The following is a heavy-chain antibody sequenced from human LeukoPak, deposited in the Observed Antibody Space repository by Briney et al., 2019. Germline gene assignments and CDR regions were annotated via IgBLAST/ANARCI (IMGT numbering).Heavy chain of an antibody. V-gene: IGHV1-2*02. CDR3: ATQRGSYLWGTDFDY. J-gene: IGHJ4*02. D-gene: IGHD3-16*01. Sequence: ASVKVSCKASGHTFTGYYMHWVRQAPGQGLEWMGWTNPNSGDTKYSQKFQGRVTMTRDTSISTAYMELSRLRSDDTAVYYCATQRGSYLWGTDFDYWGQGTLVTVSS. CDR1: GHTFTGYY. CDR2: TNPNSGDT.